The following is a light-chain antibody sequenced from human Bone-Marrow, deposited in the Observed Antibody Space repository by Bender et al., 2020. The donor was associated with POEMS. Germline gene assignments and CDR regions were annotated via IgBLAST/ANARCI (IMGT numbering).Light chain of an antibody. J-gene: IGLJ3*02. CDR2: YDD. CDR3: SAWDDSLSGWV. CDR1: SGSIDSNY. Sequence: LTQPHSLSESPGKTVTISCSRSSGSIDSNYVQWYQQLPGEAPKLLIYYDDLLTPGVSDRFSASKSGTSASLASSELQSEDEALYYCSAWDDSLSGWVFGGGTKLTVL. V-gene: IGLV1-36*01.